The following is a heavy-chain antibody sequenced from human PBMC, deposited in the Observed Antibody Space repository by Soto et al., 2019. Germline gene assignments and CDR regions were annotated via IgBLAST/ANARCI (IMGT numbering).Heavy chain of an antibody. CDR1: GGSISSSNYY. Sequence: QLQLQESGPGLVKPSETLSLTCTVSGGSISSSNYYWGWIRQPPEKGLEWIGSVFYIGSTYYNPSLKSRVTISVDTSKNQFSLKLSSVTAADTAVYYCARQYYDLLTASQRPVDSWGQGTLVTVSS. V-gene: IGHV4-39*01. J-gene: IGHJ4*02. CDR3: ARQYYDLLTASQRPVDS. D-gene: IGHD3-9*01. CDR2: VFYIGST.